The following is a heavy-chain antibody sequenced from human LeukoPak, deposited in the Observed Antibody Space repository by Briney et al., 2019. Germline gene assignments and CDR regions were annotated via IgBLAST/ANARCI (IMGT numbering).Heavy chain of an antibody. J-gene: IGHJ5*02. Sequence: PSETLSLTCTVSGGSVSSDSHYWNWIRRPPGKGLEWIGCISYSGSTNYKSSLKSRVTISVDTSKNQFSLKVRSVTAADTAVYYCARFLWFGGPFDPWGQGTLVTVSS. CDR1: GGSVSSDSHY. D-gene: IGHD3-10*01. CDR3: ARFLWFGGPFDP. V-gene: IGHV4-61*01. CDR2: ISYSGST.